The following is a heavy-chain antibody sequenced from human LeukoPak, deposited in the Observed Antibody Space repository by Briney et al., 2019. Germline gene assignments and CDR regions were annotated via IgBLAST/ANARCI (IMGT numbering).Heavy chain of an antibody. J-gene: IGHJ4*02. D-gene: IGHD6-13*01. CDR3: ARYSSSWYGDRGPALDY. CDR1: GGSISSYY. Sequence: PSGTLSLTCTVSGGSISSYYWSWIRQPPGKGLEWIGYIYYSGSTNYNPSLKSRVTISVDTSKNQFSLKLSSVTAADTAVYYCARYSSSWYGDRGPALDYWGQGTLVTVSS. CDR2: IYYSGST. V-gene: IGHV4-59*01.